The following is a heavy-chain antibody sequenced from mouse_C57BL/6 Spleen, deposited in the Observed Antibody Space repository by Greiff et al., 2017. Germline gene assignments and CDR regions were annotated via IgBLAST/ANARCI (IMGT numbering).Heavy chain of an antibody. J-gene: IGHJ1*03. CDR2: IDPNSGGT. V-gene: IGHV1-72*01. CDR1: GYTFTSYW. D-gene: IGHD1-1*01. CDR3: ARTLITTVVAWYFDV. Sequence: QVQLQQPGAELVKPGASVKLSCKASGYTFTSYWMHWVKQRPGRGLEWIGRIDPNSGGTKYNEKFKSKATLTVDKPSSTAYMQLRSLTSEDSAVYYCARTLITTVVAWYFDVWGTGTTGTVSS.